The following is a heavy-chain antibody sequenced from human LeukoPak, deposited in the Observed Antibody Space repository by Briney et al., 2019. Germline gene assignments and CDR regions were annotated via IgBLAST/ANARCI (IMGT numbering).Heavy chain of an antibody. D-gene: IGHD6-13*01. CDR3: AKGSTGPGIAAAGTFFDY. Sequence: PGGSLRLSCAASGFTFSSYAMSWVRQAPGKGLEWVSAISGSGGSTYYADSVKGRFTVSRDNSKNTLYLQMNSLRAEDTAVYYCAKGSTGPGIAAAGTFFDYWGQGTLVTVSS. V-gene: IGHV3-23*01. J-gene: IGHJ4*02. CDR2: ISGSGGST. CDR1: GFTFSSYA.